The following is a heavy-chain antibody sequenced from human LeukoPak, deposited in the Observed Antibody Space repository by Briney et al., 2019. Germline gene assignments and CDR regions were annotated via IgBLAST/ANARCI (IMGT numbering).Heavy chain of an antibody. CDR3: ARVTSSWGARVYYFDS. J-gene: IGHJ4*02. Sequence: GGSLRPSCAASGFTFSSYWMSWVRQAPGKGLEWVANIKQDGSEKYYVDSVKGRFTISRDNAKNSLYLQMNSLRAEDTAVYHCARVTSSWGARVYYFDSWGQGTLVTVSS. CDR1: GFTFSSYW. CDR2: IKQDGSEK. V-gene: IGHV3-7*04. D-gene: IGHD6-13*01.